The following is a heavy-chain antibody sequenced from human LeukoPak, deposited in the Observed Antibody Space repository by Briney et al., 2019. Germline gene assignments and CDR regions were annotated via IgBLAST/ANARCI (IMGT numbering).Heavy chain of an antibody. CDR3: ARDYDGSGLMDV. Sequence: PGGSLRLSCVASGFSFSTYWLSWVRQAPGKGLEWVANIKQDESERQYVDSVKGRFTISRDNAKNSLYLQMNSLRAEDTAVYYCARDYDGSGLMDVWGQGTTVTVSS. CDR1: GFSFSTYW. D-gene: IGHD3-10*01. J-gene: IGHJ6*02. V-gene: IGHV3-7*01. CDR2: IKQDESER.